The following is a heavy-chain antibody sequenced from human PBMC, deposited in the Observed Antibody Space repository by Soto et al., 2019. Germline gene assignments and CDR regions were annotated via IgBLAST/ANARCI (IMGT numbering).Heavy chain of an antibody. D-gene: IGHD2-15*01. J-gene: IGHJ5*02. CDR2: IFHSGST. Sequence: QVQLQESGPGLVKPSQTLSLTCTVSGDSINSGGYYYSWIRQHPGQGLEWVGYIFHSGSTLSNPSLRSRVTLSADTSKNQLSLKLTSVTAADTAVYYCARGGIAGHWFDPWGQGNLVTVSA. CDR1: GDSINSGGYY. V-gene: IGHV4-31*03. CDR3: ARGGIAGHWFDP.